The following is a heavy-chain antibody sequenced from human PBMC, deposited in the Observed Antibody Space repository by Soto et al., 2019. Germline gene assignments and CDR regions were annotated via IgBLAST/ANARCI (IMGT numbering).Heavy chain of an antibody. CDR1: GVSISTSGVC. CDR2: IYWDDDT. Sequence: QITLKESGPTLVKPKQTLPLTCTFSGVSISTSGVCVGWILQPPVKDLDWGALIYWDDDTRYSPSLKSRHIITKETSKNQGVLTMTNMDPVDTATYYCAHRGGKRGYVDSGAHFDYCGQVHLVTVSS. J-gene: IGHJ4*02. CDR3: AHRGGKRGYVDSGAHFDY. V-gene: IGHV2-5*02. D-gene: IGHD4-17*01.